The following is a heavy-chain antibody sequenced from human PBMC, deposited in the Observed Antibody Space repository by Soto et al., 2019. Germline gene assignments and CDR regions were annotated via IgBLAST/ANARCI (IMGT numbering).Heavy chain of an antibody. V-gene: IGHV3-33*01. J-gene: IGHJ4*02. D-gene: IGHD6-25*01. CDR1: GFTFSYSG. CDR3: ARDPSPRHGGPDY. CDR2: VWYDGSNK. Sequence: QVQLVESGGGVVQPGKSLRLSCAASGFTFSYSGMHWVRQAPGKGLEWVAVVWYDGSNKYYADSVKGRFTISRDNSKNTLYLQMNSLRAEDTAVYYCARDPSPRHGGPDYWGQGTLVTVSS.